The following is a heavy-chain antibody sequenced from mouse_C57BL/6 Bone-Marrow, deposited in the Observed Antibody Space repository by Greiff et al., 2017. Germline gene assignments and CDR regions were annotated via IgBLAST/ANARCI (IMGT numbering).Heavy chain of an antibody. Sequence: EVQLVESGGGLVQPGGSLKLSCAASGFTFSDYYMYWVRQTPEKRLEWVAYISNGGGSTYYPDTVKGRFTISRDNAKNTLYLQMSRLKSEDTAMYYCARRDYYDSYYFDYWGQGTTLTVSS. J-gene: IGHJ2*01. CDR2: ISNGGGST. CDR1: GFTFSDYY. D-gene: IGHD2-4*01. CDR3: ARRDYYDSYYFDY. V-gene: IGHV5-12*01.